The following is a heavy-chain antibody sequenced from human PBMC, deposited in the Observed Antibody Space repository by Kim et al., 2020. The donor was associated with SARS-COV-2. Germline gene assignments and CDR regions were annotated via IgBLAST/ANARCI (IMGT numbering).Heavy chain of an antibody. D-gene: IGHD3-3*01. CDR1: GGSISSYY. Sequence: SETLSLTCTVSGGSISSYYWSWIRQPPGKGLEWIGYIYYSGSTNYNPSLKSRVTISVDTSKNQFSLKLSSVTSADTAVYYCARFWRGYYYYGMDVWGQGTTVTVSS. CDR3: ARFWRGYYYYGMDV. J-gene: IGHJ6*02. V-gene: IGHV4-59*13. CDR2: IYYSGST.